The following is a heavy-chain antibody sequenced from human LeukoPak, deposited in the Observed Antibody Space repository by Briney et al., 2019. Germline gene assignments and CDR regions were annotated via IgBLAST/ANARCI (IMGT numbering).Heavy chain of an antibody. D-gene: IGHD2-15*01. CDR2: TYYRSKWYN. CDR3: ARGYSLDC. CDR1: GDSVSRNNTA. V-gene: IGHV6-1*01. Sequence: ASQTLSLTCVISGDSVSRNNTAWNWIRQSPSRGLEWLGRTYYRSKWYNEYALSVRSRITINADTSKNQFSLQLNSVTSEDTAVYYCARGYSLDCWGQGMLVTVSS. J-gene: IGHJ4*02.